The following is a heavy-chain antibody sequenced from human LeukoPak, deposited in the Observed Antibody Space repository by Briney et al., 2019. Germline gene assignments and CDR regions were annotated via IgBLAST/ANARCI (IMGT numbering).Heavy chain of an antibody. J-gene: IGHJ3*02. CDR2: ISGSGGST. D-gene: IGHD3-22*01. CDR1: GFTLSSYA. V-gene: IGHV3-23*01. CDR3: AKEFYYDSSGPTHDAFDI. Sequence: GGSLRLSCAASGFTLSSYAMSWVRQAPGEGLEWVAAISGSGGSTYYADSVKGRFTISRDNSKNTLYLQMNSLRAEDTAVYYCAKEFYYDSSGPTHDAFDIWGQGTMVTVSS.